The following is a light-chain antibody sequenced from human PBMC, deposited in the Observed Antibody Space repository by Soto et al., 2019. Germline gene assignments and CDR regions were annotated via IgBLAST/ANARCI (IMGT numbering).Light chain of an antibody. Sequence: EVVLTQSPGTLSSSPGERAALSCRASQSVSNKYLAWYQQKPGQAPRLLIYVASSRATGIPDRVSGSGSGTDFTRTISRLEPEDFAVYYCQQYGRTPFTFGTGTKVDIK. CDR2: VAS. CDR3: QQYGRTPFT. J-gene: IGKJ3*01. CDR1: QSVSNKY. V-gene: IGKV3-20*01.